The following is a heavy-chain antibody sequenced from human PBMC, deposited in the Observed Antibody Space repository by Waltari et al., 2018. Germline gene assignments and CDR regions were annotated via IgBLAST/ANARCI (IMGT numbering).Heavy chain of an antibody. CDR1: RFMISAYG. V-gene: IGHV3-33*01. CDR3: ARNADPGNDWYFDL. J-gene: IGHJ2*01. Sequence: QVQLMESGGGVVQPGRSLRLSCAASRFMISAYGIHWVRQAPGKGRGRVADRWGNGNDKGYIDAVKGRFTISRDGSRNTVNLQMNSLRGEDTAIYYCARNADPGNDWYFDLWGRGTLVAVSS. D-gene: IGHD6-13*01. CDR2: RWGNGNDK.